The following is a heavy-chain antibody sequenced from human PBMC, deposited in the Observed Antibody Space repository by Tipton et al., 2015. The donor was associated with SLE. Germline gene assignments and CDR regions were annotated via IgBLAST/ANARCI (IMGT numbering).Heavy chain of an antibody. D-gene: IGHD3/OR15-3a*01. V-gene: IGHV3-49*04. CDR2: IRSKAYGGTT. Sequence: VQLVQSGGGLVQPGRSLRLSCTASGFTFGDYAMSWVRQAPGKGLEWVGFIRSKAYGGTTEYAASVKGRFTISRDDSKSIAYLQMNSLRDEDTAVYYCARVSSWTTEYFDFWGQGTLVTVSS. CDR3: ARVSSWTTEYFDF. CDR1: GFTFGDYA. J-gene: IGHJ4*02.